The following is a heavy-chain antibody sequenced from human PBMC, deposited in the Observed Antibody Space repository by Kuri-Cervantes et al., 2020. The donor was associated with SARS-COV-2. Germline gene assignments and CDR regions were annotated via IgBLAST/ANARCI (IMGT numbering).Heavy chain of an antibody. CDR1: GGSFSGYY. J-gene: IGHJ5*02. Sequence: SETLSLTCAVYGGSFSGYYWSWIRQPPGKGLEWIGEINHSGSTNYNPSLKIRVTISVDTSKNQFSLKLSSVTAADTAVYYCARHRWFDPWGQGTLVTVSS. CDR3: ARHRWFDP. D-gene: IGHD1-14*01. V-gene: IGHV4-34*01. CDR2: INHSGST.